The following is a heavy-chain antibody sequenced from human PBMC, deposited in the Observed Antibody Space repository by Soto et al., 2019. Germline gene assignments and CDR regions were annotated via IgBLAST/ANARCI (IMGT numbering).Heavy chain of an antibody. Sequence: PSETLSLTCTVSGGSISSYYWSWIRQPPGKGLEWIGYIYYSGSTNYNPSLKSRVTIPVDTSKNQFSLKLSSVTAADTAVYYCARVKGYCSSTSCPAGVDAFDIWGQGTMVTVSS. CDR1: GGSISSYY. CDR3: ARVKGYCSSTSCPAGVDAFDI. V-gene: IGHV4-59*01. CDR2: IYYSGST. J-gene: IGHJ3*02. D-gene: IGHD2-2*01.